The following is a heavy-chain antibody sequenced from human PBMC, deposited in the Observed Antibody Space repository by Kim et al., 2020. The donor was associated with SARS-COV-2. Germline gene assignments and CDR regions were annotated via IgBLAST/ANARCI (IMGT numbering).Heavy chain of an antibody. CDR2: IYYSGST. CDR3: ARGPTFMGGGNWFDP. Sequence: SETLSLTCTVSGGSISSYYWSWIRQPPGKGLEWIGYIYYSGSTNYNPSLKSRVTISVDTSKNQFSLKLSSVTAADTAVYYCARGPTFMGGGNWFDPWGQGTLVTVSS. D-gene: IGHD3-16*01. CDR1: GGSISSYY. V-gene: IGHV4-59*13. J-gene: IGHJ5*02.